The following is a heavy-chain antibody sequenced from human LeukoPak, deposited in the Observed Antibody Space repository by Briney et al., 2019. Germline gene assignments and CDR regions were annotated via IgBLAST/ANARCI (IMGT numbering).Heavy chain of an antibody. V-gene: IGHV2-5*01. J-gene: IGHJ4*02. CDR2: FYWNNDK. CDR1: GFSLRTSGVG. D-gene: IGHD2-21*01. CDR3: AYSLKADYCGGDCYNTYYFDY. Sequence: ESGPTLVKPTQTLTLTCTFSGFSLRTSGVGVGWIRQPPGKALEWLALFYWNNDKRYSPSLKSRLTITKDTSKNQVVLTMTNMDPVDTATYYCAYSLKADYCGGDCYNTYYFDYWGQGTLVTVSS.